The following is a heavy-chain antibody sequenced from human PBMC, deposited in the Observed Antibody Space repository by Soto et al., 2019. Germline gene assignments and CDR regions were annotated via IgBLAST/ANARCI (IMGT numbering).Heavy chain of an antibody. Sequence: PGGSLRLSCAASGFTFSSYAMSWVRQAPWKGLEWVSAISGSGGSTYYADSVKGRFTISRDNSKNTLYLQMNSLRAEDTAVYYCAKDHPGYCSGGSCYYFDYWGQGTLVTVSS. CDR3: AKDHPGYCSGGSCYYFDY. D-gene: IGHD2-15*01. J-gene: IGHJ4*02. CDR2: ISGSGGST. CDR1: GFTFSSYA. V-gene: IGHV3-23*01.